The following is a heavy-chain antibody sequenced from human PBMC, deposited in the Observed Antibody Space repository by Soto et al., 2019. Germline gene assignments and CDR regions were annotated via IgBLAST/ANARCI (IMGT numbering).Heavy chain of an antibody. V-gene: IGHV1-46*01. CDR2: INPSGGST. J-gene: IGHJ3*02. Sequence: QVQLVQSGAEVKKPGASVKVSCKASGYTFTSYYMHWVRQAPGQGLEWMGIINPSGGSTSYAQKCQGRVTMTRDTSTSTVYMELSSLRSEDTAVYYCARAGGRYCSGGSCFDAFDIWGQGTMVTVSS. D-gene: IGHD2-15*01. CDR3: ARAGGRYCSGGSCFDAFDI. CDR1: GYTFTSYY.